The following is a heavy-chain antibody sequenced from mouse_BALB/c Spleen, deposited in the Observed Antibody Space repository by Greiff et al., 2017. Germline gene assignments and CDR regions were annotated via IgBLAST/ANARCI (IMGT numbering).Heavy chain of an antibody. CDR3: NALTVITTRAMGY. CDR1: GFNIKDYY. D-gene: IGHD2-4*01. Sequence: VQLQQSGAELVRSGASVKLSCTASGFNIKDYYMHWVKQRPEQGQEWIGWFDPENGDTEYAPKFQGKVTMTADTSSNTAFLQLSSLTSEDTAVYYCNALTVITTRAMGYWGQGTSGTVSS. V-gene: IGHV14-4*02. CDR2: FDPENGDT. J-gene: IGHJ4*01.